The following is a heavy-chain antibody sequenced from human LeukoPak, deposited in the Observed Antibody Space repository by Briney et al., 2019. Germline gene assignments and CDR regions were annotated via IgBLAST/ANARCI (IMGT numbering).Heavy chain of an antibody. CDR1: GYTFTGYY. CDR2: INPNSGGT. Sequence: ASVKVSCKASGYTFTGYYMHWVRQAPGQGLEWMGRINPNSGGTNYAQKFQGRVTMTRDTSISTAYMELSSLRSEDTAVYYCAREVVYDAFDIWGQGTMVTVSS. D-gene: IGHD3-22*01. CDR3: AREVVYDAFDI. J-gene: IGHJ3*02. V-gene: IGHV1-2*06.